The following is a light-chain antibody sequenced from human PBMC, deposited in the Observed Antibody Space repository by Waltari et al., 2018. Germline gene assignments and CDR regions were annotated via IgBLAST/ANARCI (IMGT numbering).Light chain of an antibody. V-gene: IGLV1-40*01. CDR1: SSNIGAGYA. CDR3: QSYDSSLSVV. Sequence: QSVLTQPPSVSGAPGQRVTISRTGSSSNIGAGYAVHWYQQLPGTAPKLLIYGNSNRPSGVPDRFSGSKSGTSASLAITGLQAEDEADYYCQSYDSSLSVVFGGGTKLTVL. J-gene: IGLJ2*01. CDR2: GNS.